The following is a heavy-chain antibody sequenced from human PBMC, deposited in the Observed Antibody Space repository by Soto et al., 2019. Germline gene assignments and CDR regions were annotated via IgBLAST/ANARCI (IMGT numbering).Heavy chain of an antibody. CDR1: GSMSSNHG. J-gene: IGHJ4*02. V-gene: IGHV3-33*01. D-gene: IGHD1-1*01. CDR2: IWSDGNNR. CDR3: VRGDNWNDEASDY. Sequence: HPGGPLRLSSASFGSMSSNHGMPWVRQAPGKGLEWVAVIWSDGNNRYYADSVKGRFTISRDNSKNTVYLQMNSLRAEDTAVYYCVRGDNWNDEASDYWGQGTLVTV.